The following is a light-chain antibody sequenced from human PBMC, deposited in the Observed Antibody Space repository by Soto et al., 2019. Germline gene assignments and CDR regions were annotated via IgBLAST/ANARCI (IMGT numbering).Light chain of an antibody. V-gene: IGKV3-20*01. CDR3: QHYDTSPIT. Sequence: EIVLTQSPGTLSLSPGERATLSCRASQSVSGSRLAWYQQKPGQAPRLLIYGASNRVTGIPDRFSGGGSGTDFTLTISRLAPEDFALYYCQHYDTSPITFGQGTRLEIK. J-gene: IGKJ5*01. CDR1: QSVSGSR. CDR2: GAS.